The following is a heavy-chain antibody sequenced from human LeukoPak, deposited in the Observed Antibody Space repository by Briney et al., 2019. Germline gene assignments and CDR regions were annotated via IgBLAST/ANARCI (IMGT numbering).Heavy chain of an antibody. Sequence: GGSLRLSCAASGFTFSSYSMNWVRQAPGKGLEWISYISGSSKIIHWAESLKGRFTISGDNSKNTLYLQMNSLRAEDTAVYYCARDLGPAPGISVGGSGFGYWGQGTLVTVSS. CDR3: ARDLGPAPGISVGGSGFGY. CDR1: GFTFSSYS. J-gene: IGHJ4*02. V-gene: IGHV3-48*01. CDR2: ISGSSKII. D-gene: IGHD6-19*01.